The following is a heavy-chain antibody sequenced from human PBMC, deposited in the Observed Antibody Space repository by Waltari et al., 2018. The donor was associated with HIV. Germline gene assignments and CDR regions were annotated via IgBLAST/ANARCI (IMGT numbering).Heavy chain of an antibody. CDR3: ARSFSGYSNYFDP. Sequence: QLQLQGSGPGLVKSSETLSLTCTVSGGPMTSSSYYWGWIRQPPGKGLEWIGSMSYSGSTYHNPSLRSRLTISVDTSKNQFSLKLTSVTAADTAVYYCARSFSGYSNYFDPWGQGTLVTVSS. CDR1: GGPMTSSSYY. J-gene: IGHJ5*02. CDR2: MSYSGST. D-gene: IGHD4-4*01. V-gene: IGHV4-39*01.